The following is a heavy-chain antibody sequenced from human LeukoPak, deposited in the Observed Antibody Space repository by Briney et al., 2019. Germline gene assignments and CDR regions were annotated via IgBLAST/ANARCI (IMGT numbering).Heavy chain of an antibody. J-gene: IGHJ4*02. D-gene: IGHD3-3*01. Sequence: EAGGSLRLSCAASGFTVSSNYMSWVRQAPGKGLEWVSSISSSSSYIYYADSVKGRFTISRDNAKNSLYLQMNSLRAEDTAVYYCARDTKVDFWSGYYFDYWGQGTLVTVSS. V-gene: IGHV3-21*01. CDR3: ARDTKVDFWSGYYFDY. CDR1: GFTVSSNY. CDR2: ISSSSSYI.